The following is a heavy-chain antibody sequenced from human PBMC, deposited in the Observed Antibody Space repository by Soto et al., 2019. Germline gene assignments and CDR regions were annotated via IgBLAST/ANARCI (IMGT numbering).Heavy chain of an antibody. Sequence: EVQLLESGGGLVQPGGSLRLSCAASGFTFSSYAMSWVRQAPGKGLEWVSAISGSGGSTYYAASVKGRFTISRDNSKNPLYLQMNSLRAEDTAVYYCAKDTSWFGEYDYWGQGTLVTVSS. D-gene: IGHD3-10*01. CDR3: AKDTSWFGEYDY. J-gene: IGHJ4*02. CDR1: GFTFSSYA. V-gene: IGHV3-23*01. CDR2: ISGSGGST.